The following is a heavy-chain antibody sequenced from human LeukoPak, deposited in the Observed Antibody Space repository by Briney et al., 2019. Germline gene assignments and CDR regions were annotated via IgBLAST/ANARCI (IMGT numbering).Heavy chain of an antibody. V-gene: IGHV3-21*04. CDR3: AKDMNMVRGPIDY. CDR2: ISSSSSYI. CDR1: GFTFSSYS. D-gene: IGHD3-10*01. Sequence: PGGSLRLSCAASGFTFSSYSMNWVRQAPGKGLEWVSSISSSSSYIYYADSVKGRFTISRDNAKNSLYLQMNSLRPEDTALYYCAKDMNMVRGPIDYWGQGTLVTVSS. J-gene: IGHJ4*02.